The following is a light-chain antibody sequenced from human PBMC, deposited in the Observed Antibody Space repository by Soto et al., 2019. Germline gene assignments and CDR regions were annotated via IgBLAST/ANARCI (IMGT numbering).Light chain of an antibody. J-gene: IGKJ2*01. V-gene: IGKV3-20*01. Sequence: VLTQSPGTLSLSPGERATISCRARQSISRYYLAWYQHKPGQAPRLLMNGASSRATGIPHRFSGSGSGTDFTLTISSLEPEDCGVYYCQQSGGSPPYTFGQGTRLEI. CDR2: GAS. CDR3: QQSGGSPPYT. CDR1: QSISRYY.